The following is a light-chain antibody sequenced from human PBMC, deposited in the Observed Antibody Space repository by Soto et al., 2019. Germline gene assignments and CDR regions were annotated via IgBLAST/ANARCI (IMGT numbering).Light chain of an antibody. Sequence: DVVLTQSPLSLPVALGQPASISCRSSQSLVFSDGNTYLNWFHQRPGQSPRRLIYKVSNRDSGVPERFSGSGSGTDFTVKIRRVEAEDVGVYYCMQGMRWLLTFGQGTKVEIK. CDR1: QSLVFSDGNTY. V-gene: IGKV2-30*01. CDR3: MQGMRWLLT. CDR2: KVS. J-gene: IGKJ1*01.